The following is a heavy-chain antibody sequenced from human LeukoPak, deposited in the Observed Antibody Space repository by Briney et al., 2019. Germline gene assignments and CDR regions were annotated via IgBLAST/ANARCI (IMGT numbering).Heavy chain of an antibody. V-gene: IGHV3-21*01. CDR1: GFTFSSYD. D-gene: IGHD5-18*01. CDR3: ARGGATAIRSDALDI. Sequence: PGGSLRLSCAASGFTFSSYDMNWVRQAPGKGLEWVSSISASSRYIYYVDSVKGRFTVSRDNGKNSLYLQMNSLRAEDTAVYYCARGGATAIRSDALDIWGQGTMVTVSS. CDR2: ISASSRYI. J-gene: IGHJ3*02.